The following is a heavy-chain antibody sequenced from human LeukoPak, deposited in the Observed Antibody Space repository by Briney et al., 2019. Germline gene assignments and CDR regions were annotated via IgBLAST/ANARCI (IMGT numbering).Heavy chain of an antibody. Sequence: ASVKVSCKASGYTFTSYGISWVREAPGQGLEWMGWISAYNGNTNYAQKLLGRVTMTTDTSTSTAYMELRSLRSDDTAVYYCARCLMVRGLKDRGFDPWGQGTLVTVSS. CDR3: ARCLMVRGLKDRGFDP. D-gene: IGHD3-10*01. J-gene: IGHJ5*02. CDR1: GYTFTSYG. V-gene: IGHV1-18*01. CDR2: ISAYNGNT.